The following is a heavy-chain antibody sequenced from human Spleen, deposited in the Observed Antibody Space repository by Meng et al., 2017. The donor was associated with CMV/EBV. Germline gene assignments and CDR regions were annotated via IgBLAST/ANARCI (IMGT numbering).Heavy chain of an antibody. CDR3: AREESSGYYFPQPYFFDY. J-gene: IGHJ4*02. Sequence: TFSDFGMNSLRPTPGQEPEWMARIGAFNSYTEYAQEFQDRVSMTTDTSTSTAYLELRSLISDDTAVYYCAREESSGYYFPQPYFFDYWGQGTLVTVSS. CDR2: IGAFNSYT. D-gene: IGHD3-22*01. V-gene: IGHV1-18*01. CDR1: TFSDFG.